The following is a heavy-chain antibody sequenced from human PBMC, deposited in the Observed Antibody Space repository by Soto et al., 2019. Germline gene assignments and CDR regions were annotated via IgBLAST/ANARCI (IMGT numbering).Heavy chain of an antibody. CDR2: INHSGST. Sequence: QVQLQQWGAGLLKPSETLSLTCAVYGGSFSGYYWSWIRQPPGKGLEWIGEINHSGSTNYNPSLKSRVTIAVDTSKNQFSLKLSSVTAADTAVYYCARAKYSGSYYGGRYYYGMDVWGQGTTVTVSS. D-gene: IGHD1-26*01. CDR3: ARAKYSGSYYGGRYYYGMDV. J-gene: IGHJ6*02. V-gene: IGHV4-34*01. CDR1: GGSFSGYY.